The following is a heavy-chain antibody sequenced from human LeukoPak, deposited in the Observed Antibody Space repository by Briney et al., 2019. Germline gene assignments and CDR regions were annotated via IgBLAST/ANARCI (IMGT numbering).Heavy chain of an antibody. CDR2: ISGSGGST. J-gene: IGHJ4*02. D-gene: IGHD5-18*01. Sequence: GGSLRLSCAASGFTVSSNYMSWVRQAPGKGLEWVSAISGSGGSTYYADSVKGRFTISRDNSKNTLYLQMNSLRAEDTAVYYCARDSTRGYSYGYAHIDYWGQGTLVTVSS. V-gene: IGHV3-23*01. CDR1: GFTVSSNY. CDR3: ARDSTRGYSYGYAHIDY.